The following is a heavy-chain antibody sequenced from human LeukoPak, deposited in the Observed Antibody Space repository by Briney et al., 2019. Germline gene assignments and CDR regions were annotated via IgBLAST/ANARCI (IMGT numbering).Heavy chain of an antibody. CDR2: IIGAGGAT. CDR1: GFTFSSYA. Sequence: GGSLRLSCAASGFTFSSYAMSWVRQAPGKGLEWVSAIIGAGGATYYADSVKGRFALSRDNSKNTLYLQINSLRAEDTAVYYCARAPGSSVSIAARPYYFDYWGQGTLVTVSS. D-gene: IGHD6-6*01. J-gene: IGHJ4*02. V-gene: IGHV3-23*01. CDR3: ARAPGSSVSIAARPYYFDY.